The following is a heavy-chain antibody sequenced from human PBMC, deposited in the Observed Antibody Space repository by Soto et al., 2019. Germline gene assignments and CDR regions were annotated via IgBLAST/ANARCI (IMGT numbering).Heavy chain of an antibody. CDR3: ARVVSRSLSGWFFDY. CDR2: INPSGGST. J-gene: IGHJ4*02. V-gene: IGHV1-46*01. CDR1: GYTFTSYY. D-gene: IGHD6-19*01. Sequence: ASVKVSCKASGYTFTSYYMHWVRQAPGQGLEWMGIINPSGGSTSYAQKFQGRVTMTGDTSTSTVYMELSSLRSEDTAVYYCARVVSRSLSGWFFDYWGQGTLVTVSS.